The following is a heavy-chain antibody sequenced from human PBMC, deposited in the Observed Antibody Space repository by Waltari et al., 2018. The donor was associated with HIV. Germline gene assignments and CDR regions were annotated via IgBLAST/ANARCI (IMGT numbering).Heavy chain of an antibody. J-gene: IGHJ4*02. V-gene: IGHV3-23*01. CDR2: ISGSGCST. D-gene: IGHD3-22*01. Sequence: EVQLLESGGGLVQPGGSLRLSCAASGFTFSSYAMSWVRQAPGNGPEWVSAISGSGCSTYYADSVKGRFTISRDNSKNTLYLQMNSLRAEDTAVYYCAKASAYYYDSSGYSYYFDYWGQGTLVTVSS. CDR1: GFTFSSYA. CDR3: AKASAYYYDSSGYSYYFDY.